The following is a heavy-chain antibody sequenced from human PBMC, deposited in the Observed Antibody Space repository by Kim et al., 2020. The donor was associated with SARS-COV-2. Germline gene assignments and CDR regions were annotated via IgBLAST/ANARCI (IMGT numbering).Heavy chain of an antibody. Sequence: SETLSLTCTVSGGSISSSSYYWGWIRQPPGKGLEWIGSIYYSGSTYYNPSLKSRVTISVDTSKNQFSLKLSSVTAADTAVYYCARSYDFWSGYYSDAFDIWGQGTMVTVSS. CDR1: GGSISSSSYY. D-gene: IGHD3-3*01. CDR2: IYYSGST. CDR3: ARSYDFWSGYYSDAFDI. J-gene: IGHJ3*02. V-gene: IGHV4-39*07.